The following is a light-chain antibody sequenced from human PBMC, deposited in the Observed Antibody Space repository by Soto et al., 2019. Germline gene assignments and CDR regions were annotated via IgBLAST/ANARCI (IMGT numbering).Light chain of an antibody. Sequence: QSVLTQPASVSGSPGQSITISCTGTSSDVGGYNYVSWNQQHPGKAPNLLIYDVIIRPSVVFNRFSGSKSGNTVSLTISGLQAEDEADYYCSSYTSSSTHVFGTGTKVTVL. J-gene: IGLJ1*01. CDR1: SSDVGGYNY. CDR2: DVI. CDR3: SSYTSSSTHV. V-gene: IGLV2-14*01.